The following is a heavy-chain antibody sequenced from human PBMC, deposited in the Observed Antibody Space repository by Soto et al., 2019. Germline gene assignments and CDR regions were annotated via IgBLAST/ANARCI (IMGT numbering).Heavy chain of an antibody. V-gene: IGHV1-18*01. CDR3: AREMVRGVGSDY. CDR2: ISTYNGNT. Sequence: QVQLVQSGAEVKKPGASVKVSCKASGYTFTSYGISWVRQAPGQGLEWMGWISTYNGNTKYAQQLQGRFTMTTDTSTSTAYMELRSLRADDTAVLYCAREMVRGVGSDYWGQGTLFTVSS. J-gene: IGHJ4*02. D-gene: IGHD3-10*01. CDR1: GYTFTSYG.